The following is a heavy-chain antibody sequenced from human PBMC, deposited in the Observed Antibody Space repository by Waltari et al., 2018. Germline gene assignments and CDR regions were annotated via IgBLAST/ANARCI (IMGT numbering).Heavy chain of an antibody. CDR2: IYDSGST. J-gene: IGHJ3*02. Sequence: QPPGKGLEWIGGIYDSGSTYYKPALESRVTISVDTSKNQFSLRLRFVTAADTAVYYGARRRDCYDSSGYYYEAFDIWGQGTMVTVSS. D-gene: IGHD3-22*01. V-gene: IGHV4-39*01. CDR3: ARRRDCYDSSGYYYEAFDI.